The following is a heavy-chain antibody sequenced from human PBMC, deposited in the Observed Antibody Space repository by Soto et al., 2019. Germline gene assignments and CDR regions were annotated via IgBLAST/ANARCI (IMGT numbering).Heavy chain of an antibody. D-gene: IGHD1-26*01. CDR1: GCTFSSYV. CDR3: AREKTLHVWDFDY. J-gene: IGHJ4*02. CDR2: IWHNGSYK. V-gene: IGHV3-33*01. Sequence: QVQLVESGGGVVQPGRSLRLSCAASGCTFSSYVMHWVRQAPGKGLEWVAAIWHNGSYKFYADSVKGRFTISRDNSKNTLYLQMNSLRAEDTAMYYCAREKTLHVWDFDYWGQGTLVTVSS.